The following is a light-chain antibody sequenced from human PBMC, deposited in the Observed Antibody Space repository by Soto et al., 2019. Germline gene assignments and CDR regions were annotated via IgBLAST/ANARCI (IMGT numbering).Light chain of an antibody. V-gene: IGLV1-40*01. J-gene: IGLJ2*01. CDR1: SSNIGAGYD. Sequence: QSMVTQPPSASGALGQRVTISCTGSSSNIGAGYDVHWYQQFPGRAPRLLIFSNNNRPSGVPDRFSGSKSGTSASLDISGLQADDEAAYYCQSFDTRLNSVVFGGGTKLTVL. CDR2: SNN. CDR3: QSFDTRLNSVV.